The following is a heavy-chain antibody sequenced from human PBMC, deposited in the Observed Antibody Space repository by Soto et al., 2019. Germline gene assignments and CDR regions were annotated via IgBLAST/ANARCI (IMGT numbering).Heavy chain of an antibody. CDR3: AHLVLLWFAELSAEYFQH. J-gene: IGHJ1*01. D-gene: IGHD3-10*01. V-gene: IGHV2-5*02. CDR1: GFSLSTSGVG. CDR2: IYWDDGK. Sequence: QITLKESGPTLVKPTQTLTLTCTFSGFSLSTSGVGVGWIRQPPGKALEWLALIYWDDGKRYSPSLKSRLTITKDTSKNQVVLTMTNTDPVDTATYYCAHLVLLWFAELSAEYFQHWGQGTLVTVSS.